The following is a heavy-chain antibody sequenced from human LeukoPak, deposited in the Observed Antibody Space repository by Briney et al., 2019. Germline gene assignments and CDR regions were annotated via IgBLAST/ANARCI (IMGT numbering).Heavy chain of an antibody. CDR3: AKVHGSGYYYDSSGYLLYY. V-gene: IGHV3-23*01. Sequence: GGSLRLPCAASGFTFSSYAMSWVRQAPGKGLEWVSAISGSGGSTYYADSVKGRFTISRDNSKNTLYLQMNSLRAEDTAVYYCAKVHGSGYYYDSSGYLLYYWGQGTLVTVSS. J-gene: IGHJ4*02. D-gene: IGHD3-22*01. CDR1: GFTFSSYA. CDR2: ISGSGGST.